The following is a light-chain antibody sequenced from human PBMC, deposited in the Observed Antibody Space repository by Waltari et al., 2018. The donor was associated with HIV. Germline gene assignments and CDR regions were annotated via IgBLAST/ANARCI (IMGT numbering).Light chain of an antibody. CDR3: QQYNVWPPWT. J-gene: IGKJ1*01. Sequence: EIVMTQSPTTLSVCAGQRATIPCRASQRVSGNLAWYQQKSGQAPRLLIYGASTRATGIPARFSGSGSGTEFTLSISSLQSENFAVYYCQQYNVWPPWTFGQGTEVEIK. CDR2: GAS. V-gene: IGKV3-15*01. CDR1: QRVSGN.